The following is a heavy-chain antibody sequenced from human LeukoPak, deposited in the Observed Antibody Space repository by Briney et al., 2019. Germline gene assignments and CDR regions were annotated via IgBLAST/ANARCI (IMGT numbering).Heavy chain of an antibody. V-gene: IGHV3-66*01. Sequence: PGGSLRLSCAVSGFTVSSNYMSWVRQAPGKGLKWVSIIYSGGNTYYADSVKGRFTISRDNSKNTLYLQMNSLRAEDTAVYYCARAQYSPGDYWGQGTLVTVSS. CDR3: ARAQYSPGDY. CDR1: GFTVSSNY. CDR2: IYSGGNT. J-gene: IGHJ4*02. D-gene: IGHD5-12*01.